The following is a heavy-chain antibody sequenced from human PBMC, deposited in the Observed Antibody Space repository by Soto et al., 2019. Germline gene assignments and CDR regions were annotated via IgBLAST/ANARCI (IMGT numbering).Heavy chain of an antibody. J-gene: IGHJ4*02. CDR2: ISYDGSKT. CDR3: ARDRDSSYFPPPYYFDS. D-gene: IGHD4-4*01. Sequence: QVQLVESGGGVVQPGRSLRLSCAASAFTFRSYTMHWVRQAPGKGLEWVATISYDGSKTNYADSVRGRFTISRDNSKSTLFLQMDSLRPKDTAVYSCARDRDSSYFPPPYYFDSWGQGTLVTVSS. CDR1: AFTFRSYT. V-gene: IGHV3-30*04.